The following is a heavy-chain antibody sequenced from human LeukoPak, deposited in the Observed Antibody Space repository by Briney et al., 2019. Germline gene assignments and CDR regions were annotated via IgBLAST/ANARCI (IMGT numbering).Heavy chain of an antibody. CDR1: GFTFSS. CDR3: AKEVHDSSGFTADS. D-gene: IGHD3-22*01. CDR2: ISSSSSTI. J-gene: IGHJ4*02. Sequence: GGSLRLSCAASGFTFSSMNWVRQAPGKGLEWVSYISSSSSTIYYADSVKGRFTISRDNSKNTLHLQMDSLRDDDTAVYYCAKEVHDSSGFTADSWGQGTLVTVSS. V-gene: IGHV3-48*02.